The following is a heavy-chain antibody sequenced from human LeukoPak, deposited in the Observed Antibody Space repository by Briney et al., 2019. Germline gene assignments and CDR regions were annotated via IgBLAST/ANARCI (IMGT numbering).Heavy chain of an antibody. CDR1: GGSITSGDYY. Sequence: SQTLSLTCTVSGGSITSGDYYWSWIRQPPGEGLEWIGYIDYSGNTYYNPSLKSQATISEDTSKNQFSLKLSSVSAAEKAVNHRDSIYSGGWYFDYWGQGTLVIVSS. CDR2: IDYSGNT. D-gene: IGHD6-19*01. J-gene: IGHJ4*02. CDR3: DSIYSGGWYFDY. V-gene: IGHV4-30-4*08.